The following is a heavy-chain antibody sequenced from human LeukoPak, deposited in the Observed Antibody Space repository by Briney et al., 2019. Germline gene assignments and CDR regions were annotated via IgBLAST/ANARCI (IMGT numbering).Heavy chain of an antibody. J-gene: IGHJ4*02. CDR1: GGSISSSSYY. CDR2: IYYSGST. V-gene: IGHV4-39*01. CDR3: ANPAGRALYYFDY. Sequence: SETLSLTCTVSGGSISSSSYYWHWIRQPPGKGLEWIGTIYYSGSTHYNPSLKSRITISVDMSKNQFSPKLSSMTAADTAVYYCANPAGRALYYFDYWGQGTLVTVSS.